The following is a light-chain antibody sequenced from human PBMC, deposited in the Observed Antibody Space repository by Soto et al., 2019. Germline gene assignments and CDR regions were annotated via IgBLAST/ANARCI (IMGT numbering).Light chain of an antibody. Sequence: IQMTQSPSSVSASVGDRVTITCRASQGVGSWVAWYQQKPGKAPRLLVYAASSLQGGVPSRFSGSGSGPDFPLTISSPQPEDFATYYCQQANNFPFTFGPGTKVDFK. CDR1: QGVGSW. CDR2: AAS. J-gene: IGKJ3*01. CDR3: QQANNFPFT. V-gene: IGKV1-12*01.